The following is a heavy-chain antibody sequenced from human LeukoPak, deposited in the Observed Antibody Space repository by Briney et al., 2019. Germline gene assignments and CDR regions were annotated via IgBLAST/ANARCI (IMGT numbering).Heavy chain of an antibody. CDR3: ARTSHYDFWSGLRPGWFDP. J-gene: IGHJ5*02. D-gene: IGHD3-3*01. V-gene: IGHV4-4*09. Sequence: SETLSLTCTVSGGSISSYYWSWIRQPPGQGLEWIGYIYTIGSTNYNPSLKSRVTISVDTSKNQFSLKLSSVTAADTAVYYCARTSHYDFWSGLRPGWFDPWGQGTLVTVSS. CDR1: GGSISSYY. CDR2: IYTIGST.